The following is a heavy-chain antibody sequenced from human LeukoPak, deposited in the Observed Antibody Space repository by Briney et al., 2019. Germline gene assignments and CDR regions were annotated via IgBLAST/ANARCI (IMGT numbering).Heavy chain of an antibody. V-gene: IGHV3-30*04. CDR1: GFTFDDYA. CDR2: ISYDGSNK. Sequence: GGSLRLSCAASGFTFDDYAMHWVRQAPGKGLEWVAVISYDGSNKYYADSVKGRFTISRDNAKNSLYLQMNSLRAEDTAVYYCAELGITMIGGVWGKGTTVTISS. J-gene: IGHJ6*04. CDR3: AELGITMIGGV. D-gene: IGHD3-10*02.